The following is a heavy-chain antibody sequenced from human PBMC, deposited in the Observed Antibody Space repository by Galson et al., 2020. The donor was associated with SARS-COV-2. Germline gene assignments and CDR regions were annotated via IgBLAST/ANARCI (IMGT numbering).Heavy chain of an antibody. CDR1: GGSISTYY. Sequence: SETLSLTCSISGGSISTYYWSWIRQPPGKGLEWIGFLYYSGTTNYNPSLKSRVTISVDTSKNHFSLKLTSVTAADTAVYWCARGKYDLGSHYAVFEYWGQGTLVTVSS. CDR3: ARGKYDLGSHYAVFEY. CDR2: LYYSGTT. D-gene: IGHD3-10*01. V-gene: IGHV4-59*01. J-gene: IGHJ4*02.